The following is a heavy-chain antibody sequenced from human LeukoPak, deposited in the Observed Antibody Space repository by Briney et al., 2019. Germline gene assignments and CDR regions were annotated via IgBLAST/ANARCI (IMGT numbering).Heavy chain of an antibody. V-gene: IGHV4-59*08. CDR2: IYTSGST. J-gene: IGHJ4*02. D-gene: IGHD3-10*01. CDR3: ARHVGGSGSYEIDY. CDR1: GGSISSYY. Sequence: SETLSLTCTVSGGSISSYYWSWIRQPPGKGLEWIGYIYTSGSTNYNPSLKSRVTISVDTSKNQFSLKLSSVTAADTAVYYCARHVGGSGSYEIDYWGQGTLVTVSS.